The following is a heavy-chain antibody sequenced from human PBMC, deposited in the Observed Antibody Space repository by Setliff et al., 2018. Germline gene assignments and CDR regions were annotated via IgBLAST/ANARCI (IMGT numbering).Heavy chain of an antibody. V-gene: IGHV3-23*01. CDR3: ARGSLSAFGELSGYYYYGMDV. J-gene: IGHJ6*02. CDR2: ISGSGGAT. D-gene: IGHD3-10*01. Sequence: PGGSLRLSCAASGFTFNNYAMNWVRQAPGKGLEWVSTISGSGGATYYADSVKGRFTISRDNSKNTLYLQMDSLRAEDTAVYYCARGSLSAFGELSGYYYYGMDVWGQGTTVTVSS. CDR1: GFTFNNYA.